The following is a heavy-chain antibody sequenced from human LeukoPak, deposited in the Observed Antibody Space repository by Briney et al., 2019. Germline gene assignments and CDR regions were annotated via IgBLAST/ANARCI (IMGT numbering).Heavy chain of an antibody. V-gene: IGHV3-11*01. Sequence: GGSLRLSCAASGFTFSGYYMSWIRQATGKGLEWVSYISSSGSTIYYADSVKGRFTISRDNAKNPLYLQMNSLRAEDTAVYYCARERIFSGYNYGMDVWGQGTTVTVSS. CDR2: ISSSGSTI. J-gene: IGHJ6*02. CDR1: GFTFSGYY. D-gene: IGHD7-27*01. CDR3: ARERIFSGYNYGMDV.